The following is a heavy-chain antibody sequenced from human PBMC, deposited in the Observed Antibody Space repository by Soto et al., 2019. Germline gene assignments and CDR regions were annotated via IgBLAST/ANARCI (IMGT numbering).Heavy chain of an antibody. D-gene: IGHD2-15*01. Sequence: PYETLSLTGSRSGVTLSNGGFSWSWIRQSPGKGQEWLGYFADPETTCYNPSCKSRLSLSIVRTNNQFSLSMSLMTAADKAVYYCARGGGYDSFDLWGQGIRVTVSS. CDR1: GVTLSNGGFS. CDR2: FADPETT. V-gene: IGHV4-30-2*06. CDR3: ARGGGYDSFDL. J-gene: IGHJ4*02.